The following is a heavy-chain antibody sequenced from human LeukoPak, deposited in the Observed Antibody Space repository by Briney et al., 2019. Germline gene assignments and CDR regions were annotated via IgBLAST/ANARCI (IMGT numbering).Heavy chain of an antibody. J-gene: IGHJ6*03. Sequence: TSETLSLTCTVSGGSISSYYWSWIRQPPGKGLEWIGYIYYSGSTNYNPSLKSRVTISVDTSKNQFSLKLSSVTAADTAVYYCARDYGDYFGKYYYYYMDVWGKGTTVTVSS. CDR1: GGSISSYY. CDR3: ARDYGDYFGKYYYYYMDV. CDR2: IYYSGST. D-gene: IGHD4-17*01. V-gene: IGHV4-59*01.